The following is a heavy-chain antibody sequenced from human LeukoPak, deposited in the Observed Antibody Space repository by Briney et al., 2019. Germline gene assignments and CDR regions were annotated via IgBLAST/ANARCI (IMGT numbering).Heavy chain of an antibody. V-gene: IGHV1-69*04. CDR1: GGTFSSYT. CDR2: IIPILGIA. J-gene: IGHJ5*02. Sequence: ASVKVSCKGSGGTFSSYTIRWVRQAPGQGLEWMGRIIPILGIANYAKKLQGRVTITADKSTSTAYMELSSLRSEDTAVYYCAREGYYDSRARADWFDRWGLGTLVTVSS. D-gene: IGHD3-22*01. CDR3: AREGYYDSRARADWFDR.